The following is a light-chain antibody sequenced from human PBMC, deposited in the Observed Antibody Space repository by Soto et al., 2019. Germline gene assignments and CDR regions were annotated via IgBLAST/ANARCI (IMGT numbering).Light chain of an antibody. Sequence: EIELTQSPATLSLSPGERATLSCRASQSVSSFLVWYQQKPGQAPRLLIYGASSRATGIPDRFSGSGSGTDFTLTISRLEPEDFAVYYCQQYGSSPWTFGQGTKVDI. CDR3: QQYGSSPWT. J-gene: IGKJ1*01. CDR1: QSVSSF. CDR2: GAS. V-gene: IGKV3-20*01.